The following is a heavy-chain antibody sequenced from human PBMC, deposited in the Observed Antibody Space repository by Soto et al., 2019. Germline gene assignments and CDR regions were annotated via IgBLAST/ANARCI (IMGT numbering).Heavy chain of an antibody. CDR2: ISTYNGNT. CDR1: GYTFNTNY. V-gene: IGHV1-18*01. Sequence: GPSVKVSCKDSGYTFNTNYRCWLRQAPGQGLEWIGWISTYNGNTNYVPKFQGRITMTTDTSTSTAYMELRSLRSDDTALYFCARDTSNYFDFWGQGTPVTVSS. D-gene: IGHD2-2*01. J-gene: IGHJ4*02. CDR3: ARDTSNYFDF.